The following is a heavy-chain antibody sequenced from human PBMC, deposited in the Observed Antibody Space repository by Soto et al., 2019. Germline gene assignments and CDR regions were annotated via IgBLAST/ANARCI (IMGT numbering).Heavy chain of an antibody. Sequence: PGGSLRLSCAASGFTFSSYAMHWVRQAPGKGLEWVAVISYDGSNKYYADSVKGRFTISRDNSKNTLYLQMNSLRAADTAVYYCARGLVEFQTDAFDIWGQGTMVTVSS. CDR1: GFTFSSYA. J-gene: IGHJ3*02. D-gene: IGHD3-16*01. V-gene: IGHV3-30-3*01. CDR2: ISYDGSNK. CDR3: ARGLVEFQTDAFDI.